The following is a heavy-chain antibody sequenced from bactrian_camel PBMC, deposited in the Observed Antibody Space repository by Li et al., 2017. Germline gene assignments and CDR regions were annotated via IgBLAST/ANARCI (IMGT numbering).Heavy chain of an antibody. V-gene: IGHV3S40*01. CDR1: GITFSTYD. J-gene: IGHJ4*01. CDR2: IDTVGDKL. CDR3: VKGGSSCYSGSWCIDSENY. Sequence: DVQLVESGGGLVQPGETLRLSCVTSGITFSTYDMSWVRQAPGKGLEWVSTIDTVGDKLYYADSVKGRFTISRDNAKNTMSLQMNSLKPKDTAVYYCVKGGSSCYSGSWCIDSENYWGQGTQVTVS. D-gene: IGHD3*01.